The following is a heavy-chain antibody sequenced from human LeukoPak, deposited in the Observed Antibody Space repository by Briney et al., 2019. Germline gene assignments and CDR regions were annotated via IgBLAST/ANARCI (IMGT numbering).Heavy chain of an antibody. Sequence: GGSLRLSCAASGFTFTGHAMHWVRQAPGKGLEWVAVISYDGSNKYYADSVKGRFTISRDNSKNTLYLQMNSLGAEDTAVYYCARDVPSEGTVGTADYWGQGTLVTVSS. J-gene: IGHJ4*02. V-gene: IGHV3-30-3*01. D-gene: IGHD5-12*01. CDR3: ARDVPSEGTVGTADY. CDR2: ISYDGSNK. CDR1: GFTFTGHA.